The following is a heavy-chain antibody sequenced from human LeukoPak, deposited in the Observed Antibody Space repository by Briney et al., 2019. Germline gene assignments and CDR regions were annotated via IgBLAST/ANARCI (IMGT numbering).Heavy chain of an antibody. J-gene: IGHJ3*02. CDR3: ARAAVRTNAFDI. D-gene: IGHD4/OR15-4a*01. CDR1: GFTFSSYS. CDR2: ISSSSSYI. Sequence: GGPLRLSCAASGFTFSSYSMNWVRQAPGKGLEWVSSISSSSSYIYYADSVKGRFTLSRDNAKNSLYLQMNSLRAEDTAVYYCARAAVRTNAFDIWGQGTMVTVSS. V-gene: IGHV3-21*01.